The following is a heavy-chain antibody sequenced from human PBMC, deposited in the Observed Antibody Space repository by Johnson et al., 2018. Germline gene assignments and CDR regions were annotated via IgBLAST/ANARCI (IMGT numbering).Heavy chain of an antibody. CDR3: ARTHGSWRGRSNNGRGV. CDR2: IWFDGNNK. J-gene: IGHJ6*02. Sequence: QVQLVQSGGGVVPPGSTLRLSCAASGFNFSNYGMHWVSKAPGRGLEWEALIWFDGNNKDYGESVQGRFTVSRDNSKTTVYLQMNRLSAEDTAVYYCARTHGSWRGRSNNGRGVWGQGTPVTVS. D-gene: IGHD3-10*01. V-gene: IGHV3-33*01. CDR1: GFNFSNYG.